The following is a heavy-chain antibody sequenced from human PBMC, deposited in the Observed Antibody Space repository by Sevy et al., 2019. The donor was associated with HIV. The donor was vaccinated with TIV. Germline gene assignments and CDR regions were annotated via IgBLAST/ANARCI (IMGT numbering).Heavy chain of an antibody. CDR3: ARNGLWFGELLRYYFDY. J-gene: IGHJ4*02. Sequence: ASVKVSCKASGYTFTSYGISWVRQAPGQGLEWMGWISAYNGNTNYAQKLQGRVTMTTETSTSTAYMELRSLRSDDTAVYYCARNGLWFGELLRYYFDYWGQGTLVTVSS. CDR1: GYTFTSYG. CDR2: ISAYNGNT. D-gene: IGHD3-10*01. V-gene: IGHV1-18*01.